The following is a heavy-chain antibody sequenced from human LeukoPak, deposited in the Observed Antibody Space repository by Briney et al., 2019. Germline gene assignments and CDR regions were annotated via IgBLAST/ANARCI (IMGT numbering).Heavy chain of an antibody. J-gene: IGHJ4*02. CDR1: GFTFSSYS. V-gene: IGHV3-21*01. CDR2: ISSSSSYI. CDR3: ARESYSGSYYLDY. D-gene: IGHD1-26*01. Sequence: PGGSLRLSCAASGFTFSSYSMNWVRQAPGKGLEWVSSISSSSSYIYYADSVKGRFTISRDNAKNSLYLQMNSLRAEDTAVYYCARESYSGSYYLDYRGQGTLVTVSS.